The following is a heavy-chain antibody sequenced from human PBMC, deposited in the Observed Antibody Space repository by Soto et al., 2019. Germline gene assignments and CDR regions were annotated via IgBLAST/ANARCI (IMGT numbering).Heavy chain of an antibody. CDR3: ARVYVYDFWSGYSFSEPDY. Sequence: QVQLVQSGAEVKKPGASVKVSCKASGYTFTSYGISWVRQAPGQGLEWMGWISAYNGNTNYAQKLQGRVTMTTDTPTSTAYMELKSLRSDDTAVYYCARVYVYDFWSGYSFSEPDYWGQGTLVTVSS. CDR2: ISAYNGNT. J-gene: IGHJ4*02. D-gene: IGHD3-3*01. V-gene: IGHV1-18*01. CDR1: GYTFTSYG.